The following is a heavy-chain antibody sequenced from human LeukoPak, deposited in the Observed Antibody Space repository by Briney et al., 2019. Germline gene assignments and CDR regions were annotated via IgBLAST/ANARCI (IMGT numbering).Heavy chain of an antibody. D-gene: IGHD1-14*01. Sequence: PGGSLRLSCAASGFTFSSSGMHWVRQAPGKGLEWVAVIWYDGSNKYYTESVKGRFAISRDNSKNTLHLQMNSLRVEDTAVYYCARVGSDRNVFDIWGQGTMVTVSS. CDR1: GFTFSSSG. CDR2: IWYDGSNK. V-gene: IGHV3-33*01. J-gene: IGHJ3*02. CDR3: ARVGSDRNVFDI.